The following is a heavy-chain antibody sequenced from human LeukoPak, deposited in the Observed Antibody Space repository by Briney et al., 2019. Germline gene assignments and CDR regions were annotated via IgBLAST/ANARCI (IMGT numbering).Heavy chain of an antibody. CDR2: ISYDGSNK. J-gene: IGHJ4*02. V-gene: IGHV3-30*04. CDR3: ARGRPDYGDYVVHIFDY. Sequence: GRSLRLSCAASGFTFSSYAMHWVRQAPGKGLEWVAVISYDGSNKHYADSVKGRFTISRDNSKNTLYLQMNSLRAEDTAVYYCARGRPDYGDYVVHIFDYWGQGTLDTVSS. CDR1: GFTFSSYA. D-gene: IGHD4-17*01.